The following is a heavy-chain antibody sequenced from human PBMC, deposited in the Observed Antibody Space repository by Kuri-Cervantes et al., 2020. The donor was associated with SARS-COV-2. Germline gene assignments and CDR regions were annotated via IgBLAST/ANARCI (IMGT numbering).Heavy chain of an antibody. Sequence: GGSLRLSCAASGFTFSTYAMHWVRQAPGKGLEWVAVISHDGSSKYYADSVKGRFTISRDNSKNTLYLQMKSLRAEDTAVYYCARGVEVPKLYYYYDMDVWGQGTTVTVSS. D-gene: IGHD2-2*01. CDR1: GFTFSTYA. CDR3: ARGVEVPKLYYYYDMDV. CDR2: ISHDGSSK. V-gene: IGHV3-30-3*01. J-gene: IGHJ6*02.